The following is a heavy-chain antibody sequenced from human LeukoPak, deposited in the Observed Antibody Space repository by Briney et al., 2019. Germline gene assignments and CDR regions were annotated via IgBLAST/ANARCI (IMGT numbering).Heavy chain of an antibody. Sequence: PGGSLRLSCAASGFTFSSYAMSWVRQAPGKGLEWVSAISGSGGSTYYADSVKGRFTISRDNSKNTLYLQMNSLRAEDTAVYYCAIATYYYDNSGRTSDYWGQGTLVTVSS. D-gene: IGHD3-22*01. V-gene: IGHV3-23*01. CDR1: GFTFSSYA. CDR3: AIATYYYDNSGRTSDY. J-gene: IGHJ4*02. CDR2: ISGSGGST.